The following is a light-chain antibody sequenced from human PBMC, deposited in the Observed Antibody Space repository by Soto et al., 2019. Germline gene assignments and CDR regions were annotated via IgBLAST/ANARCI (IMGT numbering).Light chain of an antibody. CDR3: QQYAPSPAIT. CDR1: QSVSSNY. V-gene: IGKV3-20*01. J-gene: IGKJ5*01. CDR2: GVS. Sequence: ETVLTQSPGTLSLSPGERATLSCRASQSVSSNYLVWYRQKPGQAPRLLISGVSTRATGIPDRFSGSGSGTDFTLTISRREPEDVAVYYCQQYAPSPAITFGQGTRVEIK.